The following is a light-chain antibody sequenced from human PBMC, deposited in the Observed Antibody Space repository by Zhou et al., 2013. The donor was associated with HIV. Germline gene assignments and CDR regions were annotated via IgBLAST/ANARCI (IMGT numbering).Light chain of an antibody. V-gene: IGKV1-33*01. CDR2: DAS. Sequence: DIQMTQSPSSLSASVGDRVTITCRASQSVNSYLHWYQQKPGKAPKLLIYDASNLETGVPSRFSGSGSGTDFTFTISSLQPEDIATYYCQQYNSYSYTFGQGTKLEIK. J-gene: IGKJ2*01. CDR1: QSVNSY. CDR3: QQYNSYSYT.